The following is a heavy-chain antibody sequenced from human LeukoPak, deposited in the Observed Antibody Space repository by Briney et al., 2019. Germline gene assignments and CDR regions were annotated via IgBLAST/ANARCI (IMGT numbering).Heavy chain of an antibody. CDR1: GFTFSSYS. CDR2: ISATSTYI. J-gene: IGHJ6*03. V-gene: IGHV3-21*01. CDR3: ARDVYYYMDV. Sequence: GGSLRLSCVASGFTFSSYSMNWVRQAPGKGLEWVSSISATSTYIYYADSVQGRFTISRDNAKNSLYLQMNSLRAEDTAEYYCARDVYYYMDVWGVGTTVTVAS.